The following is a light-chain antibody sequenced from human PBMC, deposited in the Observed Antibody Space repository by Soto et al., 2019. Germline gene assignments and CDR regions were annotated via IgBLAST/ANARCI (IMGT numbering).Light chain of an antibody. CDR2: GAN. CDR3: CSYAGSSTML. J-gene: IGLJ3*02. Sequence: QSALTQPASVSGSPGQSITISCTGTSSDVGSYKFVSWYQQHPGEAPKLLIYGANKRPSGVSNRFSGSKSGSTASLTVSGLQAEDEADYYCCSYAGSSTMLFGGGTQLTVL. CDR1: SSDVGSYKF. V-gene: IGLV2-23*01.